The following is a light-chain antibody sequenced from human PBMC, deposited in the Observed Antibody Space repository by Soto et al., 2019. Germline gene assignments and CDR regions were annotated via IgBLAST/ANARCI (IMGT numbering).Light chain of an antibody. J-gene: IGLJ2*01. CDR1: SSDVGGFKY. Sequence: QSALTQPRSVSGSPGQSVTISCTGTSSDVGGFKYVSWYQQHPGKAPKLIIFDASKRPSGVPDRFSGSKSGYTASLTISGLQCEDEADYYCCSYAANYVRFGGGTKVTVL. V-gene: IGLV2-11*01. CDR3: CSYAANYVR. CDR2: DAS.